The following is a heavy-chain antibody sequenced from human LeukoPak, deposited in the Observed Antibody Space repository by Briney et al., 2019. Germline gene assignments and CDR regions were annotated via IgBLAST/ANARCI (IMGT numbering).Heavy chain of an antibody. CDR2: ISGSGGST. CDR3: AKANIVLVPAPVMNWFDP. CDR1: GFTFSSYA. Sequence: GGSLRLSCAASGFTFSSYAMSWVRQAPGKGLEWVSAISGSGGSTYYADSVKGRFTISRDNSKNTLYLQMNSLRAEDTAVYYCAKANIVLVPAPVMNWFDPWGQGTLVTVSP. V-gene: IGHV3-23*01. J-gene: IGHJ5*02. D-gene: IGHD2-2*01.